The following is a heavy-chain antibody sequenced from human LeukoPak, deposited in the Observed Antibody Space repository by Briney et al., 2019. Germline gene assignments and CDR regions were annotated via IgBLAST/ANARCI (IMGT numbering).Heavy chain of an antibody. V-gene: IGHV3-66*01. J-gene: IGHJ3*02. D-gene: IGHD3-16*01. CDR3: ARVWGSDAFDI. CDR1: GFTISDHY. CDR2: MYSGGST. Sequence: GGSLRLSCAVSGFTISDHYMNWVRQAPGKGLEWVSVMYSGGSTYSADFVKDRFTISRDNSKNTLYLQMNSLRAEDTAEYYCARVWGSDAFDIWGQGTMVTVSS.